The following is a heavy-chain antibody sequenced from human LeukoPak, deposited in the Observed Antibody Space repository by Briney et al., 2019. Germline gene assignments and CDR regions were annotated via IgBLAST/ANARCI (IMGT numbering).Heavy chain of an antibody. J-gene: IGHJ4*02. Sequence: ASVKVSCKVSGYTFTDYYMHWVQQAPGKGLEWMGLAYPEDGETIYAEKFQGRVTITADTSTDTAYMELSSLRSEDTAVYYCATSRKHCTSTRCSVVDYWGQGTLVTVSS. CDR2: AYPEDGET. V-gene: IGHV1-69-2*01. CDR3: ATSRKHCTSTRCSVVDY. CDR1: GYTFTDYY. D-gene: IGHD2-2*01.